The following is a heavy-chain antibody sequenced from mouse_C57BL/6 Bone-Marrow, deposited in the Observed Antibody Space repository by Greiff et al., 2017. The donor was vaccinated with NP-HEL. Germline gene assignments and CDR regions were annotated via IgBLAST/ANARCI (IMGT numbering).Heavy chain of an antibody. V-gene: IGHV1-15*01. J-gene: IGHJ4*01. Sequence: VQLKESGAELVRPGASVTLSCKASGYTFTDYEMHWVKQTPVHGLEWIGAIDPETGGTAYNQKFKGKAILTADKFSSTAYMELRSLTSEYSAVYYCLYDYDGYYAMDYWGQGTSVTVSS. CDR1: GYTFTDYE. CDR3: LYDYDGYYAMDY. D-gene: IGHD2-4*01. CDR2: IDPETGGT.